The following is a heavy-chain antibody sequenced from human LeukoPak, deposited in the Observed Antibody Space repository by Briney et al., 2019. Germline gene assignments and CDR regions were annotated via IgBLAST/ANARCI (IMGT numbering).Heavy chain of an antibody. J-gene: IGHJ4*02. Sequence: GGCLRLSCAASGFTFSSYAMSWVRQAPGKGLECGSGISDSGANTYYAASVKGRFTISRDNSKTTLYLQMNSLRGEDTAVYYCAKYLPGGAVSGAFDYWGQGTLVTVSS. V-gene: IGHV3-23*01. CDR1: GFTFSSYA. CDR3: AKYLPGGAVSGAFDY. D-gene: IGHD6-19*01. CDR2: ISDSGANT.